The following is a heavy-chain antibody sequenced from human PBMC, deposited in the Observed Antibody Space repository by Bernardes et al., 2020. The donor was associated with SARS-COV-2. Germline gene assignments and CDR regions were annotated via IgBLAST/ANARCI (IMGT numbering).Heavy chain of an antibody. V-gene: IGHV1-58*02. CDR3: AAVLGYCGGDCFDY. D-gene: IGHD2-21*01. CDR1: GFTFTSSA. CDR2: IVVGSGNT. Sequence: SVKVSCKASGFTFTSSAMQWVRQARGQRLEWIGWIVVGSGNTNYAQKFQERVTITSDMSTSTAYMELSSLRSEDTAVYYCAAVLGYCGGDCFDYWGQGTLVAVSS. J-gene: IGHJ4*02.